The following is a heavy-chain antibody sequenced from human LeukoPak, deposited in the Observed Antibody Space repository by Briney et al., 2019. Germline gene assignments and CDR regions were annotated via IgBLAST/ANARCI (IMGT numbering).Heavy chain of an antibody. D-gene: IGHD6-19*01. CDR2: ISAYNGNT. CDR3: ARASKEVAATQYFQH. V-gene: IGHV1-18*01. CDR1: GYTFTSYG. Sequence: GASVKVSCKASGYTFTSYGISWVRQAPGQGLEWMGWISAYNGNTNYAQKLQGRVTMTTDTSTSTAYMELRSLTSDDTAVYYCARASKEVAATQYFQHWGQGTLVTVSS. J-gene: IGHJ1*01.